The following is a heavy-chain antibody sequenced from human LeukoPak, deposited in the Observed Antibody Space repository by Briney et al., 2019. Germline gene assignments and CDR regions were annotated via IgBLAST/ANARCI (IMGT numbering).Heavy chain of an antibody. Sequence: PSETLSLTCTVSGGSISSYYWSWIRQPPGKGLEWIGYIYYSGSTNYNPSLKSRVTISVDTSKNQSSLKLSSVTAADTAVYYCARTSAMVRGVIKRVNWFDPWGQGTLVTVSS. D-gene: IGHD3-10*01. CDR2: IYYSGST. J-gene: IGHJ5*02. CDR1: GGSISSYY. CDR3: ARTSAMVRGVIKRVNWFDP. V-gene: IGHV4-59*08.